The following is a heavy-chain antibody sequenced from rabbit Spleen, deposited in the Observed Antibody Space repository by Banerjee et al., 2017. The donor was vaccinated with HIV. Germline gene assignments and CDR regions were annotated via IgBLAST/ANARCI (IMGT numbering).Heavy chain of an antibody. CDR2: IDAGSSGFT. D-gene: IGHD1-1*01. CDR3: ARDTSSSFSSYGMDL. J-gene: IGHJ6*01. CDR1: GVSFSSSSY. Sequence: QEQLVESGGGLVQPEGSLTLTCTASGVSFSSSSYMCWVRQAPGKGLEWIACIDAGSSGFTYFATWAKGRFTCSKTSSTTVTLQMTRLTAADTATYFCARDTSSSFSSYGMDLWGQGTLVTVS. V-gene: IGHV1S45*01.